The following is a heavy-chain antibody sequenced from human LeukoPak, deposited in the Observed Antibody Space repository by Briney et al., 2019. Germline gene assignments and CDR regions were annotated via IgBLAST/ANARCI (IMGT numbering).Heavy chain of an antibody. V-gene: IGHV1-69*13. Sequence: SVKVSCKASGGTFSSYAISWVRQAPGQGLEWMGGIIPIFGTANYAQKFQGRVTITADESTSTAYMELSSLRSEDTAVYYCARGTVGGYYYYYYYYMDVWGKGTTVTISS. D-gene: IGHD3-22*01. CDR1: GGTFSSYA. J-gene: IGHJ6*03. CDR2: IIPIFGTA. CDR3: ARGTVGGYYYYYYYYMDV.